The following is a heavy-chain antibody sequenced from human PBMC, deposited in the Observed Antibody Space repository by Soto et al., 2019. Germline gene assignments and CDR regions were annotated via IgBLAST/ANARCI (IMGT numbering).Heavy chain of an antibody. CDR3: AKAPPLYDSSGYYLDY. J-gene: IGHJ4*02. V-gene: IGHV3-23*01. D-gene: IGHD3-22*01. CDR1: GFTFSSYA. Sequence: PGGSLRLSCAASGFTFSSYAMSWVRQAPGKGLEWVSAISGSGGSTYYADSVKGRFTISRDNSKNTLYLQMNSLRAEDTAVYYCAKAPPLYDSSGYYLDYWGQGTLVTVSS. CDR2: ISGSGGST.